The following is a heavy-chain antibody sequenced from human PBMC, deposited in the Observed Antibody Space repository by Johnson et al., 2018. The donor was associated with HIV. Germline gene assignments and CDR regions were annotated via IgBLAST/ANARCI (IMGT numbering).Heavy chain of an antibody. CDR1: GFTFSTYS. Sequence: QVQLVESGGGVVQPWRSLRLSCAASGFTFSTYSMHWFRQAPGMRLEWVAVISYDGNNKYYADSLKGRFTISRDNSKNTLYLQMNSLRAEDTAVYSCARESGWGHDAFDIWGQGTMVTVSS. J-gene: IGHJ3*02. CDR2: ISYDGNNK. CDR3: ARESGWGHDAFDI. V-gene: IGHV3-30*04. D-gene: IGHD3-22*01.